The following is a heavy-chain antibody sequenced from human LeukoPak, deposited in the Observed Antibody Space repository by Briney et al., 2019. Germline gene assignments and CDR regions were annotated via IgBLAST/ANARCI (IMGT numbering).Heavy chain of an antibody. J-gene: IGHJ4*01. Sequence: GGSLRLSCAASGFTVSSNYMSWVRQAPGKGLEWVPVIYSGGSAYYADSVKGRFTISRDNSKNTLYLQMNSLRAEDTAVYYCARDKGYNYEFDYWGQGTLVTVSS. CDR2: IYSGGSA. CDR1: GFTVSSNY. V-gene: IGHV3-66*01. CDR3: ARDKGYNYEFDY. D-gene: IGHD5-24*01.